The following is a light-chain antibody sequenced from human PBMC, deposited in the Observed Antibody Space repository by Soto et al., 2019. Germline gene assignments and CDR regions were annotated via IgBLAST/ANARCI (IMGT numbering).Light chain of an antibody. CDR1: SSNIGTYS. CDR3: AAWDDSTNGCV. Sequence: SVLTQPPSASGTPGQRVTISCSGSSSNIGTYSVSWYQQFPGTAPRLLIYSDNQRPSGVPDRFSASKSGASASLAISGLQSEDEADFYCAAWDDSTNGCVCGTGTKGTVL. CDR2: SDN. J-gene: IGLJ1*01. V-gene: IGLV1-44*01.